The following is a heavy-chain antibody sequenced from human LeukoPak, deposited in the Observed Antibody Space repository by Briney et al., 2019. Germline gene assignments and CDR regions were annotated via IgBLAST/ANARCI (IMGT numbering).Heavy chain of an antibody. V-gene: IGHV4-34*01. CDR3: ARAVAGIVVVVAAKETDNWFDP. Sequence: SETLSLTCAVYGGSFSGYYWSWIRQPPGKGLEWIGEINHSGSTNYNPSLKSRLTISVDTSKNQFSLKLSSVTAADTAVYYCARAVAGIVVVVAAKETDNWFDPWGQGTLVTVSS. J-gene: IGHJ5*02. CDR1: GGSFSGYY. CDR2: INHSGST. D-gene: IGHD2-15*01.